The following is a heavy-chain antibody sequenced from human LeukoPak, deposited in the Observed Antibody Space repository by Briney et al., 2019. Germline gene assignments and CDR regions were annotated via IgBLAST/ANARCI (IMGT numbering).Heavy chain of an antibody. J-gene: IGHJ4*02. CDR3: ARMRSDDILTAISSVDY. V-gene: IGHV4-38-2*02. CDR1: GYSISSGYY. D-gene: IGHD3-9*01. Sequence: PSATLSLTCTVSGYSISSGYYWGWIRQPPGKRLEWVGYIYYSGSTNYDPSLKSRVTISVDTSKNQFSLKLSSVTAADTAVYYCARMRSDDILTAISSVDYWGQGTLVTVSS. CDR2: IYYSGST.